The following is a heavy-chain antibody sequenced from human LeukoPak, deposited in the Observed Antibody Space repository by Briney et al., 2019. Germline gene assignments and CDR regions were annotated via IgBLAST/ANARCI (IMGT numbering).Heavy chain of an antibody. CDR1: GFIFSSYG. J-gene: IGHJ4*02. D-gene: IGHD3-22*01. Sequence: GGPLRLSCVASGFIFSSYGMSWVRQAPGKGLEWVSAISGSGDSTFYADSVKGRFTISRDNSKNTLYLQMSSLRAEDRAVYYCAKYYYDGTGSNLFDYWGQGTLVTVSS. CDR2: ISGSGDST. V-gene: IGHV3-23*01. CDR3: AKYYYDGTGSNLFDY.